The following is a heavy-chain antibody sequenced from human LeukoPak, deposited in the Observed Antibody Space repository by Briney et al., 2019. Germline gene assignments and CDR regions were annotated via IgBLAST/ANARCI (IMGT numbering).Heavy chain of an antibody. Sequence: ASVKVSCKASGYTFTGYYMHWVRQAPGQGLEWMGWINPNSGGTNYAQKFQGRVTMTRDTSTSTVYMELSSLRSEDTAVYYCARGGEGPRLAGSFWGQGTLVTVSS. CDR1: GYTFTGYY. CDR2: INPNSGGT. V-gene: IGHV1-2*02. CDR3: ARGGEGPRLAGSF. J-gene: IGHJ4*02. D-gene: IGHD3-16*01.